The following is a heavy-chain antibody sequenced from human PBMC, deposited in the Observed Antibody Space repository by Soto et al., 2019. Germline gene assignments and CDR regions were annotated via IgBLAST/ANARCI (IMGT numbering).Heavy chain of an antibody. CDR2: INPSGGST. D-gene: IGHD2-15*01. CDR3: ARDSIVVVGRSYYYYGMDV. Sequence: ASVKVSCKASGYTFTSYYMHWVRQAPGQGLEWMGIINPSGGSTSYAQKFQGRVTMTRDTSTSTVYMELSSLRSEDTAVYYCARDSIVVVGRSYYYYGMDVLGQGPTVPVSS. V-gene: IGHV1-46*01. CDR1: GYTFTSYY. J-gene: IGHJ6*02.